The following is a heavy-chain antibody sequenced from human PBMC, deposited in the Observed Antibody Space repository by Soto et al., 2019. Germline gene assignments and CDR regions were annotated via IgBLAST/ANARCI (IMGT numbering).Heavy chain of an antibody. V-gene: IGHV4-30-4*01. J-gene: IGHJ4*02. CDR1: GVSISADNYY. CDR3: AGGLSGDKVDQ. CDR2: IYNRGNT. D-gene: IGHD2-21*01. Sequence: QVQLQESGPGLVKPSQTLSLTCTVSGVSISADNYYWSWIRQPPGKDLEWIGPIYNRGNTYNNPALRSRLTLSLDTSKSQFSLNLTSVTAADTAVYYCAGGLSGDKVDQWGQGTLVTVSS.